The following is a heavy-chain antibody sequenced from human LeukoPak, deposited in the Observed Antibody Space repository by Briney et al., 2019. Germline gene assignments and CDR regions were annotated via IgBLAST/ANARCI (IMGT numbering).Heavy chain of an antibody. CDR2: VSNDGRVQ. Sequence: GSPRPSLAASGFTFSKHCKQRVRQAPGKGPEGVAVVSNDGRVQYYADSVKGRFTISRDNSKNTLSLQMNSLRAEDTAVYYCTKEGGPMAVTTERYSFDQWGQGTLVTVSS. V-gene: IGHV3-30*18. D-gene: IGHD4-17*01. J-gene: IGHJ4*02. CDR3: TKEGGPMAVTTERYSFDQ. CDR1: GFTFSKHC.